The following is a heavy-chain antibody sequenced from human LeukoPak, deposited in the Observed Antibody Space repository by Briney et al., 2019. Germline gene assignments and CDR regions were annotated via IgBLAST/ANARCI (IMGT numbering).Heavy chain of an antibody. CDR3: SRQTVSCHDS. Sequence: PGWSLRLSCAASGFSLSDSHMHWVRQAPGKGLEWVGHIRSRRDNYATAYGVSVQGRFTISRDDSNNMAYLQMNSLTADDTAVYYCSRQTVSCHDSWGQGTLATVSS. V-gene: IGHV3-73*01. D-gene: IGHD2-2*01. CDR2: IRSRRDNYAT. J-gene: IGHJ4*02. CDR1: GFSLSDSH.